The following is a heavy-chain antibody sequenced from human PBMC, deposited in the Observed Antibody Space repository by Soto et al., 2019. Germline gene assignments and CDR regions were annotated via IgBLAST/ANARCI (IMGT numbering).Heavy chain of an antibody. D-gene: IGHD3-3*01. CDR3: ARVTYVLRFLEWLLDAFDI. CDR2: IIPIFGTA. Sequence: QVQLVQSGAEVKKPGSSVKVSCKASGGTFSSYAISWVRQAPGQGLEWMGGIIPIFGTANYAQKFQGRVTITADESTSTAYMELSSLRSEDTAVYYCARVTYVLRFLEWLLDAFDIWVQGTMVTVSS. J-gene: IGHJ3*02. CDR1: GGTFSSYA. V-gene: IGHV1-69*01.